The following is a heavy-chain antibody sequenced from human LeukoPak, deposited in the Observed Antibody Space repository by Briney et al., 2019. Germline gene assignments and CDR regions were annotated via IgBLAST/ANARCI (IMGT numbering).Heavy chain of an antibody. J-gene: IGHJ4*02. CDR1: GVSINTYY. D-gene: IGHD1-1*01. CDR3: ASQLGGTTFH. V-gene: IGHV4-59*01. CDR2: VYYSGVT. Sequence: SETLSLTCTVSGVSINTYYWSWLGQPPGEGLEWIGYVYYSGVTNYNPSLKSRVSISLDKSKNQFSLKLNSVTAADTAVYYCASQLGGTTFHWGQGTLVTVSS.